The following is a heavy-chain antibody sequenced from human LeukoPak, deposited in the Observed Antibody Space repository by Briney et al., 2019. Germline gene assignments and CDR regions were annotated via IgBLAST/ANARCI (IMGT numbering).Heavy chain of an antibody. J-gene: IGHJ3*01. D-gene: IGHD3-22*01. V-gene: IGHV3-74*01. CDR3: ARTIYYYESTSYFSDAFDV. Sequence: GGSLRLSCAASGFTFSSYWMHWVRQAPGKGLVWVSRINSDGSSTSYADSVKGRFTISRDDAKNSLYLEMDSLRAEDTAVYYCARTIYYYESTSYFSDAFDVWGQGTMVTVSS. CDR2: INSDGSST. CDR1: GFTFSSYW.